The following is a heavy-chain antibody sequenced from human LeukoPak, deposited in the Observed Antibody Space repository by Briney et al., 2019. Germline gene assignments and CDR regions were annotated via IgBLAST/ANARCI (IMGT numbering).Heavy chain of an antibody. Sequence: SETLSLTCAVYGGSFSGYYWSWIRQPPGKGLEWIGEINHSGSTNYNPSLKSRVTISVDTFKNQFSLKLGSVTAADTAVYYCARDCRDDFWSVQDYWGQGTLVTVSS. CDR2: INHSGST. V-gene: IGHV4-34*01. CDR1: GGSFSGYY. J-gene: IGHJ4*02. CDR3: ARDCRDDFWSVQDY. D-gene: IGHD3-3*01.